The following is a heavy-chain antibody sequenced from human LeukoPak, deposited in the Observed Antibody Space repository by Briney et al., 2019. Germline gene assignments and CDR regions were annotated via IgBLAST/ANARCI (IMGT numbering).Heavy chain of an antibody. J-gene: IGHJ4*02. D-gene: IGHD3-3*01. CDR1: GFTFSRYA. CDR3: AKDVKAGSGDYYFDY. CDR2: VCVSGGST. V-gene: IGHV3-23*01. Sequence: PGGSLRLSCAASGFTFSRYAPNWARPAPGKGLGRVSNVCVSGGSTYYADSVKGRFTISRDNSENTLYLQMNSLRAEDTAVYYCAKDVKAGSGDYYFDYWGQGTLVTVSS.